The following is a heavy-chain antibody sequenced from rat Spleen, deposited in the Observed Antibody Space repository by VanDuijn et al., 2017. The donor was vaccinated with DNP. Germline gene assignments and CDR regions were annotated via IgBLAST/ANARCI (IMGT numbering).Heavy chain of an antibody. V-gene: IGHV5S23*01. J-gene: IGHJ3*01. CDR1: GFTFSDYA. D-gene: IGHD1-3*01. CDR2: ISTSGGST. CDR3: ASLWTLTY. Sequence: EVQLVESGGGLVQPGNSLKLSCAASGFTFSDYAMAWVRQAPTKGLEWVATISTSGGSTYYRDSAKGRFTISRDNAKNTLYLQMDSLRSEDTATYYCASLWTLTYWGQGTLVTVSS.